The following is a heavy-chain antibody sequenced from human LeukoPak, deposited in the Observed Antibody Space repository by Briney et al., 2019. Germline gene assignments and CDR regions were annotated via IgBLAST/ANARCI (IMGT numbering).Heavy chain of an antibody. J-gene: IGHJ6*02. CDR2: ISAYNGNT. D-gene: IGHD3-10*01. CDR3: ARSSPGTYYYYYYGMDV. Sequence: ASVKVSCKASGYTFTSYGISWVRQAPGQGLEWMGWISAYNGNTNYAQKLQGRFTMTTDTSTSTAYMELRSLRSDDTAVYYCARSSPGTYYYYYYGMDVWGQGTTVTVSS. V-gene: IGHV1-18*01. CDR1: GYTFTSYG.